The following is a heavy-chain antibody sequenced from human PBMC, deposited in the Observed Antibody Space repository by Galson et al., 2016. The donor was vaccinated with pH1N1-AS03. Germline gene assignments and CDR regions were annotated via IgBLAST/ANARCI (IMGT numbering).Heavy chain of an antibody. V-gene: IGHV1-18*01. D-gene: IGHD6-13*01. CDR3: ARPGYSSSYYADYFGMDL. CDR2: ISPYNGNT. Sequence: SVKVSCKASGYTFASYNINWVRQAPGQGLEWMGWISPYNGNTKYAQKFRDRVTMTTDTSTSTAYMEVRSLRSDDTAMYYCARPGYSSSYYADYFGMDLWGQGTTVTVSS. CDR1: GYTFASYN. J-gene: IGHJ6*02.